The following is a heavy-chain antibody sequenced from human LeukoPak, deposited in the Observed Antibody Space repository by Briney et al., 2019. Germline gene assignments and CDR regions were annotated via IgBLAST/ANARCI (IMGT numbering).Heavy chain of an antibody. V-gene: IGHV3-7*01. D-gene: IGHD2-15*01. CDR1: GFTFSSYW. CDR3: AREVRGSGGNWFDP. Sequence: PGGSLRLSCAASGFTFSSYWVSWVRQAPGKGLEWVANIKQDGSEKYYVDSVKGRFTISRDNAKNSLYLQMNSLRAEDTAVYYCAREVRGSGGNWFDPWGQGTLVTVSS. J-gene: IGHJ5*02. CDR2: IKQDGSEK.